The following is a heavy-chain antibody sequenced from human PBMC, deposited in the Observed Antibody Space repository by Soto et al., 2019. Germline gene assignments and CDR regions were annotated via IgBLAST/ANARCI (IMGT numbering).Heavy chain of an antibody. Sequence: QVQLVGSGGGLVKPRGSLRLSCAASGFIFSDYYMSWIRQAPGKGLEWVSYISSSGSTIYYADSVKGRFTISRDNAKNSLYLQMHSLRAEDTAVYYCARDRRWTVTGFDYWGQGTLVTVSS. CDR3: ARDRRWTVTGFDY. V-gene: IGHV3-11*01. CDR2: ISSSGSTI. J-gene: IGHJ4*02. D-gene: IGHD4-17*01. CDR1: GFIFSDYY.